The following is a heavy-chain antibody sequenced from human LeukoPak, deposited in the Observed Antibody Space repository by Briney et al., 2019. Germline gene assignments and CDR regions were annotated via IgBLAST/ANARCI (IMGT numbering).Heavy chain of an antibody. CDR3: ARGGGGYWKYYFDY. CDR1: GGSISTYY. Sequence: LETLSLTCTVSGGSISTYYWSWIRQPAGKGLEWIGRIYTSGSTNYNPSLKTRVTMSVDTSKNQFSLNLSSVTAADTAVYYCARGGGGYWKYYFDYWGQGTLVTVSS. V-gene: IGHV4-4*07. J-gene: IGHJ4*01. D-gene: IGHD3-22*01. CDR2: IYTSGST.